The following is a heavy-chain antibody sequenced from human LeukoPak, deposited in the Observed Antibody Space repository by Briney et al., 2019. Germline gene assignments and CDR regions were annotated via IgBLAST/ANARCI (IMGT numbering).Heavy chain of an antibody. CDR1: GDSVSSYY. D-gene: IGHD1-26*01. V-gene: IGHV4-4*07. Sequence: SETLSLTCTVPGDSVSSYYWSWIRQPAGKGLEWIGRIYTSGGTNYNPSLTSRVTISLDTSRNQFSLKVTSLTAADTAVYYCARAPIGSHLDYWGPGTLVTVSS. CDR2: IYTSGGT. J-gene: IGHJ4*02. CDR3: ARAPIGSHLDY.